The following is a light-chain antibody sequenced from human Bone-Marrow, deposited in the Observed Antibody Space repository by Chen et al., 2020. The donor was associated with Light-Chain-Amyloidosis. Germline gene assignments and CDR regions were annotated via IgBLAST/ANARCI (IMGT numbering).Light chain of an antibody. V-gene: IGKV1-5*03. Sequence: DIQMTQSPSTLSASVGDRVTITCRASQSISSWLAWYQQKPGKAPKLLIYKASSLESGVPSRFSGSGSGTEFTLTISSLQPDDFATYYCQQYNSYRWTFVQGTKVEIK. CDR1: QSISSW. J-gene: IGKJ1*01. CDR2: KAS. CDR3: QQYNSYRWT.